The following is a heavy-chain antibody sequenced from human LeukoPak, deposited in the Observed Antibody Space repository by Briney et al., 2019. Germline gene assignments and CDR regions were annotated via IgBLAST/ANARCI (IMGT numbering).Heavy chain of an antibody. CDR2: INSNGGST. J-gene: IGHJ4*02. CDR1: GFTFSSYA. V-gene: IGHV3-64*01. D-gene: IGHD4-17*01. CDR3: ARVRVSATTPYFDN. Sequence: PGGSLRLSCAASGFTFSSYAIHWVRQAPGKGLEYVSAINSNGGSTYYANSVKGRFTISRDNSKNTVYLQMGSLRVEDMAVYFCARVRVSATTPYFDNWGQGTLVTVSS.